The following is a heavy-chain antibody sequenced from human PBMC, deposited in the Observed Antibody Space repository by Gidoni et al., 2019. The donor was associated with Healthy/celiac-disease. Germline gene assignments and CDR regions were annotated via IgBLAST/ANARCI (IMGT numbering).Heavy chain of an antibody. D-gene: IGHD2-2*01. Sequence: QVQLVQSGAEVKKPGASVTVSCKVSGYTITELSMHWVRQAPGKGLEWMGGFDPEDGETIYAQKFQGRVTMTEDTSTDTAYMELSSLRSEDTAVYYCATDRDCSSTSCYVGDAFDIWGQGTMVTVSS. CDR2: FDPEDGET. CDR1: GYTITELS. CDR3: ATDRDCSSTSCYVGDAFDI. V-gene: IGHV1-24*01. J-gene: IGHJ3*02.